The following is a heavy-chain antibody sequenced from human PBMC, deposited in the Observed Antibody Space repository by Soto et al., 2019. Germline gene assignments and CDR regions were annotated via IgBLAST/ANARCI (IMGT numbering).Heavy chain of an antibody. V-gene: IGHV1-2*04. CDR3: ARGNPAGYSSGWVSYQNYYYYGMDV. Sequence: GASVKVCCKASGYTFTGYYMHWARQAPGQGLDWMGWINPNSCRTNYAQKCQGWVTMTRDTSISTAYMELSRLRSDDTAVYYCARGNPAGYSSGWVSYQNYYYYGMDVWGQGTTVTVSS. CDR2: INPNSCRT. D-gene: IGHD6-19*01. CDR1: GYTFTGYY. J-gene: IGHJ6*02.